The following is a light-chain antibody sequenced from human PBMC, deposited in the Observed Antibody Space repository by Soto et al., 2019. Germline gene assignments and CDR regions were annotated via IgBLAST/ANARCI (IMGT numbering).Light chain of an antibody. Sequence: EIVMTQSPATLSVSPGERATLSCRASQTISGNLAWYQQKPGQAPRLLIYGASTRATGIPARFSGSWSGTEFTLTISSLQSEDFAVYFCQQYDNWPPLTFGGGTKVEIK. V-gene: IGKV3-15*01. CDR3: QQYDNWPPLT. J-gene: IGKJ4*01. CDR2: GAS. CDR1: QTISGN.